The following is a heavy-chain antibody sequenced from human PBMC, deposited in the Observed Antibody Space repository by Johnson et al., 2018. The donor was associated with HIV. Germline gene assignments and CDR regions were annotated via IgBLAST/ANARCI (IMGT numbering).Heavy chain of an antibody. D-gene: IGHD3-16*01. Sequence: VQLVESGGDVARPGGSLRLSCEASGFTFSHYWMHWVRQAPGKGLVWVSRMNSDGSSTTYADSVKGRFTISRDNAKNTLYLQMKTLRAEDTAIYYCAREKEMTRLGAFDVWGQGTMVTVSS. CDR1: GFTFSHYW. CDR2: MNSDGSST. V-gene: IGHV3-74*03. J-gene: IGHJ3*01. CDR3: AREKEMTRLGAFDV.